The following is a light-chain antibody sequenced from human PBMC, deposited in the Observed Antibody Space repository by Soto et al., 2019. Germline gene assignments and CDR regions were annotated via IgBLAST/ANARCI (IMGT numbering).Light chain of an antibody. J-gene: IGKJ1*01. CDR2: AAS. Sequence: DIQMTQSPSSLSASVGDRVTITCRASQGIRTDLGWYQQKPGEDHKLMIYAASSLPSGVPSRFSGSGSGTEFTLTISSLQPEDFATYYCLQHNSYSEAFGQGTKVELK. CDR3: LQHNSYSEA. CDR1: QGIRTD. V-gene: IGKV1-17*01.